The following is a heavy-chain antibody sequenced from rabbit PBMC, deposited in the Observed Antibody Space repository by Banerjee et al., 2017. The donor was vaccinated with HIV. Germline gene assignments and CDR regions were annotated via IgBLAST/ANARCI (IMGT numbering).Heavy chain of an antibody. CDR1: GFSFTFIDY. D-gene: IGHD8-1*01. CDR2: VAAGVSFTS. Sequence: QSLEESGGDLVKPGASLTLTCTASGFSFTFIDYLCWVRQPPGKGPEWIACVAAGVSFTSYYATWAKGRFTISKTSSTTVTLQMTSLTAADTATYFCARDAGSYDYIDVYFNLWGQGTLVTVS. V-gene: IGHV1S40*01. CDR3: ARDAGSYDYIDVYFNL. J-gene: IGHJ4*01.